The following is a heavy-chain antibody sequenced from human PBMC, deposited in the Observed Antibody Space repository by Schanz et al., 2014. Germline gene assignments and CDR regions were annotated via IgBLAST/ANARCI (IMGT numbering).Heavy chain of an antibody. Sequence: VQLVESGGGLVKPGGSLRLSCAASGFTFSSYAMHWVRQASGKGLEYVSAITRSGGGTYYSDSVKGRFTISRDNSENTLYLQMNSLSADDTAVFYCAKGMGYCSGGTCYDYYYYGLDVWGQGTTVTVSS. J-gene: IGHJ6*02. CDR1: GFTFSSYA. CDR2: ITRSGGGT. V-gene: IGHV3-64*04. CDR3: AKGMGYCSGGTCYDYYYYGLDV. D-gene: IGHD2-15*01.